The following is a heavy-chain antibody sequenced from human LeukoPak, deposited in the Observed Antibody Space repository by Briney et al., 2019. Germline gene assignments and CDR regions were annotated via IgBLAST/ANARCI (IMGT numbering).Heavy chain of an antibody. CDR2: ITGSTGST. D-gene: IGHD1-26*01. Sequence: GGSLRLSCAASGFSFSSYAMTWVRQPPGKGLEGVSSITGSTGSTYYADSVKGRFTISRDNSKNTLYLQMNSLRAEDTAVYYCAKRYSGSSGLYNFDYWGQGTLVTVSS. CDR1: GFSFSSYA. J-gene: IGHJ4*02. V-gene: IGHV3-23*01. CDR3: AKRYSGSSGLYNFDY.